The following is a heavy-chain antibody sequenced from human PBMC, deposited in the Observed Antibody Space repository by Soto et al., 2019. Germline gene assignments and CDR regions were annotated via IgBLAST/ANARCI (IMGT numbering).Heavy chain of an antibody. CDR3: ARVPDYYDSSGYPPAYFDY. V-gene: IGHV4-31*03. CDR2: IYYSGST. Sequence: SETLSLTCTVSGGSISSGGYYWSWIRQHPGKGLEWIGYIYYSGSTYYNPSLKSRVTISVDTSKNQFSLKLSSMTAADTAVYYCARVPDYYDSSGYPPAYFDYWGQGTLVTVSS. D-gene: IGHD3-22*01. CDR1: GGSISSGGYY. J-gene: IGHJ4*02.